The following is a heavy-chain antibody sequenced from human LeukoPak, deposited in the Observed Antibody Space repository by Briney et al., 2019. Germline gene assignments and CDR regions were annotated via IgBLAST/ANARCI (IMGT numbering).Heavy chain of an antibody. CDR1: GFTFTSYA. CDR2: ARASGGIT. D-gene: IGHD6-13*01. CDR3: AKVMAAAGTWFFDY. J-gene: IGHJ4*02. V-gene: IGHV3-23*01. Sequence: GGSLRLSCVASGFTFTSYAMSWVRQAPGKGLESVSTARASGGITYYADSVKGRFTISRDSSKNTLHLQMNSQRAEDTAVYYCAKVMAAAGTWFFDYWSQGTLVTVSS.